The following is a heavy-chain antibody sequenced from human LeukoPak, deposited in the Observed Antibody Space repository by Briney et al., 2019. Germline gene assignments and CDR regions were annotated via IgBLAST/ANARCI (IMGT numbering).Heavy chain of an antibody. CDR2: IKSKTDGGTT. CDR3: TTDTGWFGDQYYFDY. J-gene: IGHJ4*02. V-gene: IGHV3-15*01. CDR1: GFTFSNAW. D-gene: IGHD3-10*01. Sequence: GGSLRLSCAASGFTFSNAWMSWVRQAPGKGLEWVGRIKSKTDGGTTDYAAPVKGRFTISRDDSKNTLYLQMNSLKTEDTAVYYCTTDTGWFGDQYYFDYWGQGTLVTVSS.